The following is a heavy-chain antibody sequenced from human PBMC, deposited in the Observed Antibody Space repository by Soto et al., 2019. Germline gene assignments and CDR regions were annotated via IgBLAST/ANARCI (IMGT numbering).Heavy chain of an antibody. V-gene: IGHV3-30-3*01. J-gene: IGHJ6*02. CDR3: ARDLPLYCSSTSCYDTQPYYYYGMDV. CDR2: ISYDGSNK. Sequence: PGGSLRLSCAASGFTFSSYAMHWVRQAPGKGLEWVAVISYDGSNKYYADSVKGRFTISRDNSKNTLYLQMNSLRAEDTAVYYCARDLPLYCSSTSCYDTQPYYYYGMDVWGQGTTVTV. CDR1: GFTFSSYA. D-gene: IGHD2-2*01.